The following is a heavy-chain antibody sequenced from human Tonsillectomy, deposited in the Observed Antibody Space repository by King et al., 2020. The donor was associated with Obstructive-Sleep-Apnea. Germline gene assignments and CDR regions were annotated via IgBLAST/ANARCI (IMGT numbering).Heavy chain of an antibody. CDR1: GFAFTSYG. V-gene: IGHV3-30*18. Sequence: VQLVESGGCVVQPGRSLRLSCAASGFAFTSYGMHWVRQAPGKGLVWVAVISYDGSNKYYADSVKGRFTISRDNSKNTLSLHMNSLRLEDTAVYYCAKDRGFGEKPTLFDYWGQGTLVTVSS. CDR3: AKDRGFGEKPTLFDY. CDR2: ISYDGSNK. D-gene: IGHD3-10*01. J-gene: IGHJ4*02.